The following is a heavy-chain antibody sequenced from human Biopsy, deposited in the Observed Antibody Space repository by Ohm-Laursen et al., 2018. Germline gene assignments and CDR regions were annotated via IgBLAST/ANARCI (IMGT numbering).Heavy chain of an antibody. CDR3: ARDGEAKYCKHGVCPSDF. Sequence: SLRLSCAAPGFTSSGFSMNWVRQAPGKGLEWVSSISASGNHIYYTDSVKGRFTVSRDNGKNSVYLQMNSLRVEDTAVYYCARDGEAKYCKHGVCPSDFWGQGTLVTVSS. J-gene: IGHJ4*02. CDR2: ISASGNHI. V-gene: IGHV3-21*01. CDR1: GFTSSGFS. D-gene: IGHD2-8*01.